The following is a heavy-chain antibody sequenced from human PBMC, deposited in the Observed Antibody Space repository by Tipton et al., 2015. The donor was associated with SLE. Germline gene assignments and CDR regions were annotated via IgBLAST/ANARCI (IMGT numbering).Heavy chain of an antibody. CDR2: IYTSGST. Sequence: TLSLTCTVSGGSISSSSYYWSWIRQPAGKGLEWIGRIYTSGSTNYNPSLKSRVTISVDTSKNQFSLKLSSVTAADTAVYYCARVGSRDQPWGQGTLVTVSS. CDR1: GGSISSSSYY. V-gene: IGHV4-61*02. CDR3: ARVGSRDQP. D-gene: IGHD3-10*01. J-gene: IGHJ5*02.